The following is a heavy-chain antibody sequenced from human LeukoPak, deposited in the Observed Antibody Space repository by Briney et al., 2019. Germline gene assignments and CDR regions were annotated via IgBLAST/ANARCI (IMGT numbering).Heavy chain of an antibody. CDR3: ARVDYDSADAFDI. V-gene: IGHV4-30-2*01. CDR1: GGSLSSGGYS. CDR2: IYHSGST. Sequence: PSQTLSLTCAVSGGSLSSGGYSWSWIRQPPGKGLEWIGYIYHSGSTYYNPSLKSRVTISVDRSKNQFSLKLSSVTAADTAVYYCARVDYDSADAFDIWGQGTMVTVSS. J-gene: IGHJ3*02. D-gene: IGHD3-22*01.